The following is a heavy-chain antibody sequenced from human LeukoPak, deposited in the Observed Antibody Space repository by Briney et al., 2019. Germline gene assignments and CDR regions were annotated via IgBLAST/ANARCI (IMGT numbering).Heavy chain of an antibody. CDR1: GFTFSSYA. CDR3: AKDYYRGYFDY. Sequence: GGSLRLSCAASGFTFSSYAMSWVRQAPGKGLEWVSTISGSGGNTYYADSVKGRFTISRDNSKNTLYVQMNSLRAEDTAVYYCAKDYYRGYFDYWGQGTLVTVSS. V-gene: IGHV3-23*01. CDR2: ISGSGGNT. D-gene: IGHD1-26*01. J-gene: IGHJ4*02.